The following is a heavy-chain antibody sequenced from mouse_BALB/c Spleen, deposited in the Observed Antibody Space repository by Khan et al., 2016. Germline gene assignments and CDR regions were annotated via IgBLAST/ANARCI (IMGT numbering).Heavy chain of an antibody. V-gene: IGHV3-6*02. Sequence: EVQLQESGPGLVKPSQSLSLTCSVTGYSLTSGYYWNWIRQFPGNKLEWMGYISYDGCNNYNPSLKNRISITRDPTKHQFSVMLHSVTTEETATSYCARNPFYNYGSSYWYVDVCRAGTTVTVSS. J-gene: IGHJ1*01. CDR1: GYSLTSGYY. CDR3: ARNPFYNYGSSYWYVDV. D-gene: IGHD1-1*01. CDR2: ISYDGCN.